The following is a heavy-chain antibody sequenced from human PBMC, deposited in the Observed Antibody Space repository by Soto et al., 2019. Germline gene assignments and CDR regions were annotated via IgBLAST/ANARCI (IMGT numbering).Heavy chain of an antibody. CDR1: GYTFTNYA. CDR3: ARGERYYYDSSGYFGFDY. D-gene: IGHD3-22*01. J-gene: IGHJ4*02. V-gene: IGHV1-3*01. CDR2: INAGNGHT. Sequence: VQLVQSGAEVKKPGASVKVSCKASGYTFTNYAIHWVRQAPGQRLEWMGWINAGNGHTKYSQKFQARVTITRDTSASTAYMELSSLRSEDTAVYYCARGERYYYDSSGYFGFDYWGQGTLVTVSS.